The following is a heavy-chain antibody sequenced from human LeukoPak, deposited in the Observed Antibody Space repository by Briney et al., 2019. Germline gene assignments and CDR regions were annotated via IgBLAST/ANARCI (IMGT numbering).Heavy chain of an antibody. CDR3: ARDSGYSSSSMVFDY. D-gene: IGHD6-6*01. J-gene: IGHJ4*02. V-gene: IGHV3-21*01. CDR2: ISSSRSYI. Sequence: GGSLRLSCAASGFTFSSYSMNWVRQAPGKGLEWVSSISSSRSYIYYADSLKGRFTISRDNAENSLYLQMNSLRAEDTAVYYCARDSGYSSSSMVFDYWGQGTPVTVSS. CDR1: GFTFSSYS.